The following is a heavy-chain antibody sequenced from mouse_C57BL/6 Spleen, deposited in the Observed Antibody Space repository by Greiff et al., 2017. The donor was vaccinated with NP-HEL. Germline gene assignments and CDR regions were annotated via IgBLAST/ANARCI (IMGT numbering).Heavy chain of an antibody. CDR1: GYTFTSYW. CDR2: IYPSDSYT. D-gene: IGHD1-1*01. V-gene: IGHV1-50*01. CDR3: ARGDYYYGSSLFAY. J-gene: IGHJ3*01. Sequence: QVQLQQPGAELVKPGASVKLSCKASGYTFTSYWMQWVKQRPGQGLEWIGEIYPSDSYTNYNQKFKGKATLTVGTSSSTAYMQLSSLTAEDSAVYYCARGDYYYGSSLFAYWGQGTLVTVSA.